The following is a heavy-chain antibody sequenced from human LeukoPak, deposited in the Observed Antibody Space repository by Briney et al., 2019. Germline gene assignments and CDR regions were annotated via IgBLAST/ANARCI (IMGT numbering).Heavy chain of an antibody. D-gene: IGHD3-3*01. CDR3: ARGRNYDFWSGYYRRSHWFDP. CDR1: GGSFSGYY. V-gene: IGHV4-34*01. J-gene: IGHJ5*02. Sequence: ASETLSLTCAVYGGSFSGYYWSWIRQPPGKGLEWIGEINHSGSTNYNPSLKSRVTISVDTSKNQFSLKLSSVTAADTAVYYCARGRNYDFWSGYYRRSHWFDPWGQGTLVTVSS. CDR2: INHSGST.